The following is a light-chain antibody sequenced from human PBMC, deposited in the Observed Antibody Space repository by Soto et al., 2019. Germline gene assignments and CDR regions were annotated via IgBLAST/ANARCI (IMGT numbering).Light chain of an antibody. Sequence: EIVMTQSPATLSVSPGERATLSCRASQSVSSNLAWYQQKPGQAPSLLIYGASTRATGTPARFSGSGSGTEFTLTISSLQAEDVAVYYCQQYIRRPLTFGGGTKVEIK. CDR2: GAS. CDR3: QQYIRRPLT. J-gene: IGKJ4*01. CDR1: QSVSSN. V-gene: IGKV3-15*01.